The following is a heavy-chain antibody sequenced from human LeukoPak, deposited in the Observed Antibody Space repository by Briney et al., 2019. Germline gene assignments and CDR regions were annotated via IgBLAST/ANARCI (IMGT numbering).Heavy chain of an antibody. J-gene: IGHJ4*02. V-gene: IGHV3-53*01. CDR2: IYSGGGT. Sequence: PGGSLRLSCAASGFTVSSNYMSWVRQAPGKGREWVSVIYSGGGTYYADSVKGRFTISRDNSKNTLYLQMNSLRAEDTAVYYCAKDSHWILFDDWGQGTLVTVSS. CDR3: AKDSHWILFDD. D-gene: IGHD2-2*03. CDR1: GFTVSSNY.